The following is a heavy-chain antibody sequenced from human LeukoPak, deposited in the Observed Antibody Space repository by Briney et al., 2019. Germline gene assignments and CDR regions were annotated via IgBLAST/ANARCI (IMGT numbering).Heavy chain of an antibody. Sequence: SQTLSLTFAISGDSVSSNSAAWNWIRQSPSRGLEWLGRTYYRSKWYNDYAVSVKSPITINPDTSKNQFSLQLNSVTPEDTAVYYCARGKRIAVAGHYYYYGMDVWGKGTTVTVSS. CDR2: TYYRSKWYN. V-gene: IGHV6-1*01. CDR3: ARGKRIAVAGHYYYYGMDV. D-gene: IGHD6-19*01. CDR1: GDSVSSNSAA. J-gene: IGHJ6*04.